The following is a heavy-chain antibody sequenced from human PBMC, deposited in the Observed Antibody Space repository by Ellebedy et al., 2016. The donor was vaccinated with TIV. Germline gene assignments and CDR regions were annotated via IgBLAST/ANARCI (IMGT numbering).Heavy chain of an antibody. CDR1: GGSISSSSYY. V-gene: IGHV4-39*01. J-gene: IGHJ4*02. D-gene: IGHD4-17*01. Sequence: SETLSLTCTVSGGSISSSSYYWGWIRQPPGKGLEWIGSIYYSGSTYYNPSLKSRVTISVDTSKNQFSLKLSSVTAADTAVYYCARHEVTTVTAPLDYWGQGTLVTVSS. CDR3: ARHEVTTVTAPLDY. CDR2: IYYSGST.